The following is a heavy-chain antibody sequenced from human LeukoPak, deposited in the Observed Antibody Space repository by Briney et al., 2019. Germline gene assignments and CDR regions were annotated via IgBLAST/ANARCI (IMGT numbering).Heavy chain of an antibody. CDR2: ISSSSYI. CDR3: ARDRRYDFWSGYQNDAFDI. CDR1: GFTFSSYS. V-gene: IGHV3-21*01. J-gene: IGHJ3*02. D-gene: IGHD3-3*01. Sequence: GGSLRLSCAASGFTFSSYSMNWVRQAPGKGLEWVSSISSSSYIYYADSVKGRFTISRDNAKNSLYLQMNSLRAEDTAVYYCARDRRYDFWSGYQNDAFDIWGQGTMVTVSS.